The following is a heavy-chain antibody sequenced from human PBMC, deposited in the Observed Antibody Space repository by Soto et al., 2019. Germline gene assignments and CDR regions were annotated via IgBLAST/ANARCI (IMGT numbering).Heavy chain of an antibody. Sequence: PGGSLRLSCTASGFTLRDYPMSWFRQAPGKGLEWVAYIRTATYGGTTEYAASVKDRFTISRDDSESVASLQMNSLKTEDTAVYYCTRAIRLSGDAFDIWGQGTMVT. D-gene: IGHD3-3*01. V-gene: IGHV3-49*03. CDR1: GFTLRDYP. J-gene: IGHJ3*02. CDR3: TRAIRLSGDAFDI. CDR2: IRTATYGGTT.